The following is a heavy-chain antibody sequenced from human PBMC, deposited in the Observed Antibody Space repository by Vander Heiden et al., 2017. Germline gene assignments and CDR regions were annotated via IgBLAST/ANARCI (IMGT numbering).Heavy chain of an antibody. CDR1: GFTFSDYY. CDR3: ARYSSTRTYYYYYGMDV. J-gene: IGHJ6*02. CDR2: ISSSGSTI. D-gene: IGHD6-13*01. V-gene: IGHV3-11*01. Sequence: QVQLVESGGGLVKPGGSLRLSCAASGFTFSDYYMSWIRQAPGKGLEGFSYISSSGSTIYYADSVKGRFTISRDNAKNSLYLQMNSLRAEDTAVYYCARYSSTRTYYYYYGMDVWGQGTTVTVSS.